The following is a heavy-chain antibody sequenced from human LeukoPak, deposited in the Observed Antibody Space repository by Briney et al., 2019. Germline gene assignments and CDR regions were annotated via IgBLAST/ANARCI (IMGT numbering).Heavy chain of an antibody. V-gene: IGHV3-21*01. Sequence: GGSLRLSCAASGFTFSSYSMNWVRQAPGKGLEWVSSISSSSSYIYYADSVKGRFTISRDNAKNSLYLQMNSLRAEDTAVYYCARDSPPYCSSTSCFNYWGQGTLVTVSS. CDR2: ISSSSSYI. CDR3: ARDSPPYCSSTSCFNY. CDR1: GFTFSSYS. D-gene: IGHD2-2*01. J-gene: IGHJ4*02.